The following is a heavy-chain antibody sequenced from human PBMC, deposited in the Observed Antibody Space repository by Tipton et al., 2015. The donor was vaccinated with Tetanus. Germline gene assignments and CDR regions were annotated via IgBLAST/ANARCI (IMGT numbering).Heavy chain of an antibody. D-gene: IGHD4-11*01. Sequence: GLVKPSETLSLTCTVSGGSVSSGSYYWSWIRQPPGKGLEWIGYIYYSGSTNYNPSLKSRVTISVDTSKNQFSLKLSSVTAADTAVYYCAREDYPTITWGQGTLVTVSS. V-gene: IGHV4-61*01. CDR1: GGSVSSGSYY. J-gene: IGHJ5*02. CDR3: AREDYPTIT. CDR2: IYYSGST.